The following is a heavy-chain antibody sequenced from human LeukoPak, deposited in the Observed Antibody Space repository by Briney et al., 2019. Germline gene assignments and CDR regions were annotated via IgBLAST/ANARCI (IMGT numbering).Heavy chain of an antibody. V-gene: IGHV3-23*01. D-gene: IGHD6-19*01. CDR3: AKVTWSSSGSDY. CDR1: GFTFSSYD. CDR2: INKSGGGT. Sequence: GGSLRLACAASGFTFSSYDMSWVRQAPGKGLEWVSGINKSGGGTYYADSVKGRFTMSRDNSKNTLFLQMNSLRAEDTAVYYCAKVTWSSSGSDYWGQGTLVTVSS. J-gene: IGHJ4*02.